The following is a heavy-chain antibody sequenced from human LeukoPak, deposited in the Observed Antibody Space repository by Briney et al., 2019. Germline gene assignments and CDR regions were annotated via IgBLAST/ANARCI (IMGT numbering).Heavy chain of an antibody. D-gene: IGHD3-22*01. CDR1: GYTFTSYD. J-gene: IGHJ5*02. CDR2: MNPNSGKT. V-gene: IGHV1-8*01. CDR3: ARSRDYYDSSGYYGGSYGWFDP. Sequence: ASVKVSCKASGYTFTSYDINWVRQATGQGLEWVGWMNPNSGKTGYAQKFQGRVTMTRNTSISTAYMELSSLRSEDTAVYYCARSRDYYDSSGYYGGSYGWFDPWGQGTLVTVSS.